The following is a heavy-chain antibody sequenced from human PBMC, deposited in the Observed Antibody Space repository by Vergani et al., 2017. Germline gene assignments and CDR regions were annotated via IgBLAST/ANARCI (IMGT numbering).Heavy chain of an antibody. CDR1: GDSLTSDFFY. J-gene: IGHJ5*02. Sequence: QVQLQESGPGPVKPSQTLSLTCSVSGDSLTSDFFYWTWIRQPAGTRLEWIGRVHSSGSTHYNPSLEGRVTMSIDTSKNQFSLQLSFVTAADTAVYYCTIDLSHGEFDPWGQGTLVTVSS. CDR3: TIDLSHGEFDP. D-gene: IGHD3-10*01. V-gene: IGHV4-61*02. CDR2: VHSSGST.